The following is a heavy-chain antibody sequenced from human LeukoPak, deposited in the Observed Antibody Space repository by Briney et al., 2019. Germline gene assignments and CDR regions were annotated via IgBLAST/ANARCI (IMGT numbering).Heavy chain of an antibody. CDR1: GFTFGSFA. CDR2: IFGSGGSP. CDR3: AILSWDGRGSFY. V-gene: IGHV3-23*01. Sequence: GGSLRLSCEASGFTFGSFAMYWVRQAPGKGLDWIAGIFGSGGSPHYADSVKGRFTISRDNSKNTVYLQINSLRAEDTAVYFCAILSWDGRGSFYWGQGALVTVSS. J-gene: IGHJ4*02. D-gene: IGHD2/OR15-2a*01.